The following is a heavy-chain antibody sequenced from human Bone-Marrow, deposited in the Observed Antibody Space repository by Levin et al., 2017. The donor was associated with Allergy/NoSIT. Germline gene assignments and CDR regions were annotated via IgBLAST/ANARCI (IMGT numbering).Heavy chain of an antibody. J-gene: IGHJ4*02. V-gene: IGHV1-46*01. D-gene: IGHD1-20*01. CDR3: ARDRNNWNDLIDY. CDR1: GYIFTSYY. Sequence: GESLKISCKASGYIFTSYYMHWVRQAPGQGLEWMGIINPSGGSTSYAQKFQGRVTMTRDTSTSTVYMELSSLRSEDTAVYYCARDRNNWNDLIDYWGQGTLVTVSS. CDR2: INPSGGST.